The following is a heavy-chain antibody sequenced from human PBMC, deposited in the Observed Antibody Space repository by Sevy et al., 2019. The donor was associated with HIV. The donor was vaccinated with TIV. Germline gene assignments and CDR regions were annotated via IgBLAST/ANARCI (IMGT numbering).Heavy chain of an antibody. CDR2: INGGGSTT. J-gene: IGHJ1*01. D-gene: IGHD3-9*01. CDR1: GFTFRSYG. V-gene: IGHV3-23*01. Sequence: GGSLRLSCAASGFTFRSYGMNWVRQAPGKGLEWVSGINGGGSTTYYADSVKGRFTISRDNSKNTLYLQMNSLRVEDTAIYYCAKRVEDDYNYFEWGQGTLVTVSS. CDR3: AKRVEDDYNYFE.